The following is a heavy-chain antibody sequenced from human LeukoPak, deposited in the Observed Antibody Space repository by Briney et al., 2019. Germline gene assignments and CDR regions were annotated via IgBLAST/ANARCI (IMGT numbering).Heavy chain of an antibody. D-gene: IGHD3-22*01. CDR2: IYFTGST. Sequence: PSETLSLTYTVSGGSMSSRNYNWGWIRQPPGKGLEWIGSIYFTGSTYYNPSLKSRVTISVDTSKNQFSLKLSSVTAADTAVYYCATVDYDSSTYYYDKWFDPWGQGTLVTVSS. V-gene: IGHV4-39*07. J-gene: IGHJ5*02. CDR3: ATVDYDSSTYYYDKWFDP. CDR1: GGSMSSRNYN.